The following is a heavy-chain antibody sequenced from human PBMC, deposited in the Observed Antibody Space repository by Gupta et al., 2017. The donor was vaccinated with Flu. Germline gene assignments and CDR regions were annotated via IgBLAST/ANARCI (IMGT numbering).Heavy chain of an antibody. CDR3: ASFEQPLGYFDS. CDR2: ISGVDANT. V-gene: IGHV3-23*01. D-gene: IGHD1/OR15-1a*01. J-gene: IGHJ4*02. Sequence: EVQLLESGGGLVQPGGSLKLSCAGFGFTFRSFDMGWVRQPPGKGLEWVSTISGVDANTYYADSVKGRFTISRDSSKKALYLQMNSLRVEDTALYYCASFEQPLGYFDSWGQGTLVTVSS. CDR1: GFTFRSFD.